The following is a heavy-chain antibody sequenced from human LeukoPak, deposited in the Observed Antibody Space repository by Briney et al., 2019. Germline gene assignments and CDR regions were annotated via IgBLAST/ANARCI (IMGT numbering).Heavy chain of an antibody. D-gene: IGHD4-17*01. CDR2: INAGNGNT. CDR1: GYTFTSYA. CDR3: AIDYGDYGDWFDP. V-gene: IGHV1-3*01. Sequence: ASVKVSCKASGYTFTSYAMHWVRQAPGQRLEWMGWINAGNGNTNYAQKLQGRVTMTTDTSTSTAYMELRSLRSDDTAVYYCAIDYGDYGDWFDPWGQGTLVTVSS. J-gene: IGHJ5*02.